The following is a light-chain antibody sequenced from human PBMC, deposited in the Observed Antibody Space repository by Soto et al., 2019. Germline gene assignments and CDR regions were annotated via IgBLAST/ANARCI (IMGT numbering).Light chain of an antibody. CDR1: QSVSSSY. CDR2: GTS. Sequence: IVLTQPPGTLPLSPGERATLSCRASQSVSSSYLVWYQQRPGQPPRLLIYGTSTRAAGISDRFSGSGSGTDFTLTIYRLEPGDSAVYYCQQYGTSALTFGGGTKV. J-gene: IGKJ4*01. V-gene: IGKV3-20*01. CDR3: QQYGTSALT.